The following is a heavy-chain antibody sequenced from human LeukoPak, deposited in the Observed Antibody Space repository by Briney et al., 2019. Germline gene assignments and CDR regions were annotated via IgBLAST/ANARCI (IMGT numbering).Heavy chain of an antibody. CDR1: GYTFNNYG. CDR2: ISANNGYT. D-gene: IGHD6-19*01. Sequence: GASVKVSCKASGYTFNNYGISWVRQAPGQGLEWMGWISANNGYTKYAQKFQGRVTMTTDTSTTTAYMEVKSLRSDDTAVFYCARDGGYSSGSSDYWGQGTLVTVSS. J-gene: IGHJ4*02. CDR3: ARDGGYSSGSSDY. V-gene: IGHV1-18*01.